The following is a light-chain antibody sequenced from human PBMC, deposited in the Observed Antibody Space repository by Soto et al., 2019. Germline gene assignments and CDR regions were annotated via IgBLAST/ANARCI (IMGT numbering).Light chain of an antibody. V-gene: IGKV3-20*01. Sequence: EIVLTQSPGTLSLSPGERATLSCRASQSVSSSYLAWCQQKPGQAPRLLIYAASSRATGIPDRFSGSGSGSDFTLTISRLEPEDFAVYYCQQYGTSPWTFGQGTKVEIK. CDR1: QSVSSSY. J-gene: IGKJ1*01. CDR2: AAS. CDR3: QQYGTSPWT.